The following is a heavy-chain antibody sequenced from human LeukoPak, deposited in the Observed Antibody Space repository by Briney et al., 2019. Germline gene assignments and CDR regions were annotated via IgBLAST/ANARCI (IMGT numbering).Heavy chain of an antibody. J-gene: IGHJ4*02. CDR3: ARVEAGRFGELLEALDY. CDR2: ISSSSNYI. D-gene: IGHD3-10*01. Sequence: GGSLRLSCAASGFTFSSYSMNWVRQAPGTGLEWVSSISSSSNYIFYEDSVKGRFTISRDNAKNSLYLQMNSLRAEDTAVYYCARVEAGRFGELLEALDYWGQGTLVTVSS. CDR1: GFTFSSYS. V-gene: IGHV3-21*01.